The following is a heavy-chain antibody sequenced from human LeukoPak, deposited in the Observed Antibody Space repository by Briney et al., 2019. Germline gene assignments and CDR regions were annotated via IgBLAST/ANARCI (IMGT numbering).Heavy chain of an antibody. D-gene: IGHD3-22*01. CDR2: ISAYNGHT. CDR1: GYTFTNFG. CDR3: ARGFPPRMYYDSSGYYSYYFDY. J-gene: IGHJ4*02. V-gene: IGHV1-18*01. Sequence: ASVKVSCKASGYTFTNFGISWVRQAPGQGLEWMGWISAYNGHTHYPQRLQGRVTITTDTSTSTAFMELRSLRSDDTAVYYCARGFPPRMYYDSSGYYSYYFDYWGQGTLVTVSS.